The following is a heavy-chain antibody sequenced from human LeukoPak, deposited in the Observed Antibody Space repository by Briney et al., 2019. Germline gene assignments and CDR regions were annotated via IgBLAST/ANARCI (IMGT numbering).Heavy chain of an antibody. CDR1: GGSISSSSYY. J-gene: IGHJ2*01. D-gene: IGHD6-25*01. Sequence: SETLSLTCTVSGGSISSSSYYWGWIRQPPGKGLEWIGSIYYSGSTYYNPSLKSRVTISVDTSKNQFSLKLSSVTAADTAVYYCACQSAKSPRDLWYFDLWGRGTLVTVSS. CDR2: IYYSGST. V-gene: IGHV4-39*07. CDR3: ACQSAKSPRDLWYFDL.